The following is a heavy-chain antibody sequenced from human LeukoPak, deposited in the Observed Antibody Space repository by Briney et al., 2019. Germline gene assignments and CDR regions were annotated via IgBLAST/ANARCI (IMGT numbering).Heavy chain of an antibody. D-gene: IGHD3-22*01. CDR2: IRSKANSYAT. CDR3: TRRLYYDSSGYYYDDY. Sequence: PGGSLRLSCAASGFTFSGSAMHWVRQASGKGLEWVGRIRSKANSYATAYAASVKGRFTISRDDSENTAYLQMNSLKTEDTAVYYCTRRLYYDSSGYYYDDYWGQGTQVTVSS. J-gene: IGHJ4*02. CDR1: GFTFSGSA. V-gene: IGHV3-73*01.